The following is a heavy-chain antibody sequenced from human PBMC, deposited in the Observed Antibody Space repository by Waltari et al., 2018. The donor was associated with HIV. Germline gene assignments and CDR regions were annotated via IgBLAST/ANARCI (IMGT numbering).Heavy chain of an antibody. CDR3: AIQYNHLHDYYYGMDV. Sequence: ELQLLESGGGLVQPGGSLRLSCVASGFTFANSGMNWVRQAPGKGLEWLSVLSGSGDRTHYADSVKGRFTISRDNSRNTLYLQMNSLRAEDTAVYYCAIQYNHLHDYYYGMDVWGQGTTVTVSS. CDR2: LSGSGDRT. D-gene: IGHD4-4*01. V-gene: IGHV3-23*01. J-gene: IGHJ6*02. CDR1: GFTFANSG.